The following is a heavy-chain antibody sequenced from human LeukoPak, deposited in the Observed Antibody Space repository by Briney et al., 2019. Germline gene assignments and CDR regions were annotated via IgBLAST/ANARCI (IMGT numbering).Heavy chain of an antibody. D-gene: IGHD1-7*01. V-gene: IGHV3-7*01. CDR2: IKQDGSEK. CDR1: GFAFSTYA. J-gene: IGHJ4*02. Sequence: GGSLRLSCAASGFAFSTYAMHWVRQAPGKGLEWVANIKQDGSEKYYVNSVKGRFTISRDNAKNSLYLQMNSLRAEDTAIYFCAREDDWNYEDYWGQGTLVTVSS. CDR3: AREDDWNYEDY.